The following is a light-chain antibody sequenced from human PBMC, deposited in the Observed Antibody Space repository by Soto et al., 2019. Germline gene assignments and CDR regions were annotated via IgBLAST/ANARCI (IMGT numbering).Light chain of an antibody. CDR2: AAS. V-gene: IGKV1-39*01. Sequence: DIQMTQSPSSLSASVGDEVTIPCRASQSISVHLNWYQQNPGKVPKLLIYAASYLQSGVPSRFSGSGSETDFALTISSLQPEDFATYYCQQSYITPYTFGQGTKLEIK. CDR3: QQSYITPYT. J-gene: IGKJ2*01. CDR1: QSISVH.